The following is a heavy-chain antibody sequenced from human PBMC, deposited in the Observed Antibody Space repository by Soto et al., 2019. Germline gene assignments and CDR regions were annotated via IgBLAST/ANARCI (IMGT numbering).Heavy chain of an antibody. CDR3: ASRSRETRESMGSDYYYMDV. CDR1: GDSTGRYY. Sequence: QVQLQESGPGLVKPSETLSLTCTVSGDSTGRYYWSWIRQPPGKGLEWIGFIYYSGSTQYNPSLKSRVTISPDTSKNRFSLRLNSVTTADTAVYYCASRSRETRESMGSDYYYMDVWGKGTTVTVSS. J-gene: IGHJ6*03. V-gene: IGHV4-59*01. D-gene: IGHD6-6*01. CDR2: IYYSGST.